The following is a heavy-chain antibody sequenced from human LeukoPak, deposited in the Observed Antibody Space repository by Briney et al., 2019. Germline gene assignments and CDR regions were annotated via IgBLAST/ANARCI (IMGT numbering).Heavy chain of an antibody. Sequence: GGSLRLSCATSQFNFNKFGMSWVRQAPGKGLEWVSSISGNGGSTQYADSVQGRFAISRDNAKNTLYLQMNSLRAEDTAVYFCARVAYYRVTADQITDAFDVWGHGTVVTVSS. J-gene: IGHJ3*01. CDR1: QFNFNKFG. CDR3: ARVAYYRVTADQITDAFDV. V-gene: IGHV3-23*01. CDR2: ISGNGGST. D-gene: IGHD2-21*02.